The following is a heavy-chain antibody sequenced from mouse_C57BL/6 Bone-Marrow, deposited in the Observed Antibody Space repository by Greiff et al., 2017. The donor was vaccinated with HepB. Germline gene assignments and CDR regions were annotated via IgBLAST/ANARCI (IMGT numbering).Heavy chain of an antibody. J-gene: IGHJ2*01. D-gene: IGHD2-3*01. CDR3: ARRWLLRPFDY. CDR1: GYAFSSYW. Sequence: QVQLQQSGAELVKPGASVKISCKASGYAFSSYWMNWVKQRPGKGLEWIGQIYPGDGDTNYNGKFKGKATLTADKSSSTAYMQLSSLTSEDSAVYFCARRWLLRPFDYWGQGTTLTVSS. V-gene: IGHV1-80*01. CDR2: IYPGDGDT.